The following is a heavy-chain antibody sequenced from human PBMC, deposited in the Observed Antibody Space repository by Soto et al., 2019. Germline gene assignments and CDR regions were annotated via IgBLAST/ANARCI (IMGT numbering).Heavy chain of an antibody. CDR1: GLTFSYAL. Sequence: GGALSLSWSASGLTFSYALMKLVRQAPGKGLEWVGRIKSKTDGGTTDYAAPVKGRFTISRDDSKNTLYLQMNSLKTEDTAVYYCTAPWFGWGQGTLVTVSS. CDR2: IKSKTDGGTT. J-gene: IGHJ4*02. V-gene: IGHV3-15*07. CDR3: TAPWFG. D-gene: IGHD3-16*01.